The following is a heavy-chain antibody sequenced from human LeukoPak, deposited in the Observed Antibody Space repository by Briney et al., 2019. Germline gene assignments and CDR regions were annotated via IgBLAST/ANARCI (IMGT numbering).Heavy chain of an antibody. CDR3: AKNYGDYEWDY. V-gene: IGHV3-23*01. Sequence: GGSLRLSCAASGFTFSSYAMSWVRQAPGKGLEWVSAISGRGGSTYYADSVKGRFTISRDNSKHTLYLQMNSLRAEDTAVYYCAKNYGDYEWDYWGQGTLVTVSS. D-gene: IGHD4-17*01. CDR1: GFTFSSYA. CDR2: ISGRGGST. J-gene: IGHJ4*02.